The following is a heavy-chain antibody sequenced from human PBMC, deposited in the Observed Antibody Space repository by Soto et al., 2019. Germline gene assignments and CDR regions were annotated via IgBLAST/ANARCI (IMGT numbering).Heavy chain of an antibody. CDR2: ISGSGGST. CDR1: GFTFSSYA. V-gene: IGHV3-23*01. J-gene: IGHJ6*02. CDR3: AKLKGTGYYYYYGMDV. Sequence: GGSLRLSCAASGFTFSSYAMSWDRQAPGKGLEWVSAISGSGGSTYYADSVKGRFTISRDNSKNTLYLQMNSLRAEDTAVYYCAKLKGTGYYYYYGMDVWGQGTTVTVSS. D-gene: IGHD3-10*01.